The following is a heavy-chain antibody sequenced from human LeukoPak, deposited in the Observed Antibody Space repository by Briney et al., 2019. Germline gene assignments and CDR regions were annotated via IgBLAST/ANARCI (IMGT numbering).Heavy chain of an antibody. Sequence: GGSLRLSCAASGFTFSSYAMRWVRQAPGKGLEWVSAISGSGGSTYYADSVKGRFTITRDNSKNTLYLQMNSLRAEDTAVYYWGKDEVVPAGPNWFDPWGQGTLVTVSS. CDR1: GFTFSSYA. V-gene: IGHV3-23*01. CDR2: ISGSGGST. CDR3: GKDEVVPAGPNWFDP. J-gene: IGHJ5*02. D-gene: IGHD2-2*01.